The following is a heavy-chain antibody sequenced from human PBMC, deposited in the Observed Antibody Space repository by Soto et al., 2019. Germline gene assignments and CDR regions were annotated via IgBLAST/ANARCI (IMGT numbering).Heavy chain of an antibody. CDR3: ARDTPTTAAGGCYYYYYGMDV. CDR1: GYTFTSYG. Sequence: QVQLVQSGAEVKKPGASVKVSCKASGYTFTSYGISWVRQAPGQGLEWMGWISAYNGNTNYAQKLQGRVTMTTDTSTGTAYMELRSLRTDDTAVYYCARDTPTTAAGGCYYYYYGMDVWGQGTTVTVSS. V-gene: IGHV1-18*01. J-gene: IGHJ6*02. D-gene: IGHD6-13*01. CDR2: ISAYNGNT.